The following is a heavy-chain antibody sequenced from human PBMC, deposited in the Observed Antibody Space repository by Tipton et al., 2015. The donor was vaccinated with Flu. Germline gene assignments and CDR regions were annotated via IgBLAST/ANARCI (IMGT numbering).Heavy chain of an antibody. V-gene: IGHV4-4*08. J-gene: IGHJ6*02. CDR3: ARDGIAWDYYGMDV. D-gene: IGHD1-26*01. CDR2: IYYSGKS. CDR1: GGSISSFY. Sequence: LRLSCTVSGGSISSFYWNWIRQPPGKGLEWIGYIYYSGKSNYNPSLKSRVTMSVDTSKNQFSLKLSSVTAADTAAYYCARDGIAWDYYGMDVWGQGTTVTVSS.